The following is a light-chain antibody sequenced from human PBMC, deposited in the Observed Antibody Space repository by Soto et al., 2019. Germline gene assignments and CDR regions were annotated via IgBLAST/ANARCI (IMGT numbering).Light chain of an antibody. V-gene: IGKV1-5*03. CDR1: QTISSW. CDR2: KAS. Sequence: DIEMAQSPSTLSGSVGDRVTITCRASQTISSWLAWYQQKPGKAPKLLIYKASTLKSGVPSRFRGTGSGTEFTLTISRLQPDDFATYYCQHYNSSSEAFGQGTKVDIK. CDR3: QHYNSSSEA. J-gene: IGKJ1*01.